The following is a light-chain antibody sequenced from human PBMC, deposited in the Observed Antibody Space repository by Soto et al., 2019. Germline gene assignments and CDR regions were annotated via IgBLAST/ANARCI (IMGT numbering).Light chain of an antibody. CDR1: QNINSH. CDR2: AEF. CDR3: QQSYSIPFT. J-gene: IGKJ3*01. Sequence: DIQMTQSPSSLSASVGDWVTITCRARQNINSHLNWYQQKPGQAPKLLIYAEFSLQPGVPSRFRGSGSGTDFTLTISSLQPEDYATYSCQQSYSIPFTFGPGTRVDVK. V-gene: IGKV1-39*01.